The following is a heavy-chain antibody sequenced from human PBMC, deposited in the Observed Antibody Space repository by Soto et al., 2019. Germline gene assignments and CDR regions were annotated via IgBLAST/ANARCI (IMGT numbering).Heavy chain of an antibody. CDR1: GFTFSSYW. CDR2: IKQDGSEK. V-gene: IGHV3-7*03. CDR3: AREYYDSSGYSMEPNGMDV. J-gene: IGHJ6*02. Sequence: EVQLVESGGGLVQPGGSLRLSCAASGFTFSSYWMSWVRQAPGKGLEWVANIKQDGSEKYYVDSVKGRFTISRDNAKNSLYLQMNRLRAEDTAVYYCAREYYDSSGYSMEPNGMDVWGQGTTVTVSS. D-gene: IGHD3-22*01.